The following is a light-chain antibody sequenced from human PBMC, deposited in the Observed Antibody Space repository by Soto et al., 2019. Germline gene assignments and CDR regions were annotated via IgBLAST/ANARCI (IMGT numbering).Light chain of an antibody. CDR2: EVS. CDR1: SSDVGAYTS. CDR3: SSYTSDNRDYV. Sequence: QSVLTQPASVSGSPGRSITISCTGSSSDVGAYTSVSWYQQHPGKAPKLMIYEVSNRPSGVSRRFSGSKSGNAASLTISGLQAEDEAHYYCSSYTSDNRDYVFGTGTKVTVL. V-gene: IGLV2-14*01. J-gene: IGLJ1*01.